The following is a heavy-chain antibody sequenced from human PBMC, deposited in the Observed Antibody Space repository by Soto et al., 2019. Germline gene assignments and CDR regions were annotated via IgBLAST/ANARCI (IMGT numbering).Heavy chain of an antibody. CDR3: AKERFVYDFGIVPAATLIGLAV. CDR2: IWYDGSNE. D-gene: IGHD2-2*01. CDR1: GFIFSNFG. Sequence: PGGSLRLSCAASGFIFSNFGMHWVRQAPGKGLEWVAVIWYDGSNEYYADSVKGRFTISKDNSKSTLYLQMNSLSAEDTGVYYCAKERFVYDFGIVPAATLIGLAVWGQGTTVTVSS. V-gene: IGHV3-33*06. J-gene: IGHJ6*02.